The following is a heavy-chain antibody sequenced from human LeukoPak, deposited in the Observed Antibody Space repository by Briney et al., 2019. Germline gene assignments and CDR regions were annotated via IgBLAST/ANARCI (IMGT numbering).Heavy chain of an antibody. Sequence: ASVKVSCKASGGTFSSYAISWVRQAPGQGLEWMGRIIPILGIANYAQKFQGRVTITADKSTSTAYMELRSLRSEDTAVYYCARGLAAAGNWFDPWGQGTLVTVSS. D-gene: IGHD6-13*01. J-gene: IGHJ5*02. CDR3: ARGLAAAGNWFDP. V-gene: IGHV1-69*04. CDR2: IIPILGIA. CDR1: GGTFSSYA.